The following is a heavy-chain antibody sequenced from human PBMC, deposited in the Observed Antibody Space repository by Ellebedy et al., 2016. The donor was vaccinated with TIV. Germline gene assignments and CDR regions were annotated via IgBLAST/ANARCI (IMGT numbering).Heavy chain of an antibody. J-gene: IGHJ6*02. CDR2: IRSKGYGGTT. CDR3: TRDTESYYDFWSGYYDRSYYYYGMDV. CDR1: GFTFCDYA. D-gene: IGHD3-3*01. V-gene: IGHV3-49*03. Sequence: GESLKISCTASGFTFCDYAMTWFRQAPGKGLEWVGFIRSKGYGGTTEYAASVKGRFTISRDDSKSIAYLQMNSLKTEDTAVYYCTRDTESYYDFWSGYYDRSYYYYGMDVWGQGTTVTVSS.